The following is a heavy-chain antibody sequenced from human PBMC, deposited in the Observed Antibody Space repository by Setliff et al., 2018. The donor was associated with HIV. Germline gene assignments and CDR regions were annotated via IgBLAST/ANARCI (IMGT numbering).Heavy chain of an antibody. D-gene: IGHD2-2*01. J-gene: IGHJ4*02. CDR1: GGSISSSSYY. Sequence: SETLSLTCTVSGGSISSSSYYWGWIRQPPGKGLEWIGSIYYSGSSHYNPSLKSRVTISVDTSKNQFSLKLISVSAADTAVYYCAKLLPAADMAREIDSWGQGTLVTVSS. CDR2: IYYSGSS. V-gene: IGHV4-39*01. CDR3: AKLLPAADMAREIDS.